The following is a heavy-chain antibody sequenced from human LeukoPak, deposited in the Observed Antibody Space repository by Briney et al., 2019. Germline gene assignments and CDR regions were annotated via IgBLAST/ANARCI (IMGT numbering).Heavy chain of an antibody. J-gene: IGHJ4*02. CDR1: GFTFSSYS. D-gene: IGHD6-6*01. CDR2: IKQDGSEK. V-gene: IGHV3-7*01. Sequence: GGSLRLSCAASGFTFSSYSMNWVRQAPGKGLEWVANIKQDGSEKYYVDSVKGRFTISRDNAKNSLYLQMNSLRAEDTAVYYCARVSSVWQLVARGAIDYWGQGTLVTVSS. CDR3: ARVSSVWQLVARGAIDY.